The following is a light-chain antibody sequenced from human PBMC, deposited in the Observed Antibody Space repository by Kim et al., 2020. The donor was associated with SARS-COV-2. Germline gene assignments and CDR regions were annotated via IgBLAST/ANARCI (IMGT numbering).Light chain of an antibody. CDR3: CPYAGSYILV. V-gene: IGLV2-11*01. CDR2: GVN. CDR1: SSDIGGYNY. Sequence: QSALTQPRSVSGSPGQSVTISCTGISSDIGGYNYVSWYQHHPGKAPKLMIYGVNKRPSGVPDRFSGSKSGNTVSLTISGLQAEDEADYCCCPYAGSYILVFGGGTQLTVL. J-gene: IGLJ2*01.